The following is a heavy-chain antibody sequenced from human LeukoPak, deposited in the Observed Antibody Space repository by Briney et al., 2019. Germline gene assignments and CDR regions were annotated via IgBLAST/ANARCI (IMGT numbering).Heavy chain of an antibody. Sequence: GGSLRLSCAASGFTFSSYSMNWVRQAPGKGLEWVSYITSSSSIIYYADSVKGRFTISRDNAKNSLYLQMNSLRVEDTAVYYCARAPTFSGWFDYWGQGTLVTVSS. V-gene: IGHV3-21*05. D-gene: IGHD6-19*01. CDR2: ITSSSSII. CDR1: GFTFSSYS. CDR3: ARAPTFSGWFDY. J-gene: IGHJ4*02.